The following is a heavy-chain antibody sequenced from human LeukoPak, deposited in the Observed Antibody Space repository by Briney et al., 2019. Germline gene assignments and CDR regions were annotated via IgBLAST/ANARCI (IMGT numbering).Heavy chain of an antibody. D-gene: IGHD3-3*01. CDR1: GFTFSSYW. CDR3: ARGPYDFWSGYYTDPPDY. J-gene: IGHJ4*02. V-gene: IGHV3-7*01. Sequence: GGSLRLSCAASGFTFSSYWMSWVRQAPGKGLEWVANIKQDGSEKYYVDSVKGRFTISRDNAKNSLYLQMNSLRAEDTAVYYCARGPYDFWSGYYTDPPDYWGQGTLVTVSS. CDR2: IKQDGSEK.